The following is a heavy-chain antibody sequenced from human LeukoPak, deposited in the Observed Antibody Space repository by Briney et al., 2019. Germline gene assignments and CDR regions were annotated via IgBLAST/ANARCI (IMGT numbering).Heavy chain of an antibody. CDR3: ARDEVVVVAATPLVLVPFDY. Sequence: GASVKVSCKASGGTFSNYAISWVRQAPGQGLEWMGRIIPILGITKNAQKFQGRVTITADKSTSTAYMELSSLRSEDTAIYYRARDEVVVVAATPLVLVPFDYWGQGTLVTVSS. CDR2: IIPILGIT. D-gene: IGHD2-15*01. CDR1: GGTFSNYA. J-gene: IGHJ4*02. V-gene: IGHV1-69*04.